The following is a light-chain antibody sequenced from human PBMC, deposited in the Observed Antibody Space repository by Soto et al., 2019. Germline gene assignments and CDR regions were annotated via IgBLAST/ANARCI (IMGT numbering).Light chain of an antibody. Sequence: QAVVTQPPSVSGAPGQRVTISCTGSSSNIGAGYDVHWYQQLPGTAPKLLIYGNSNRPSGVPDRFSGSKSGTSASLAITGLQAEDEADYYCQSYDSGLSGVVFGGGTKLTVL. CDR1: SSNIGAGYD. CDR2: GNS. J-gene: IGLJ3*02. V-gene: IGLV1-40*01. CDR3: QSYDSGLSGVV.